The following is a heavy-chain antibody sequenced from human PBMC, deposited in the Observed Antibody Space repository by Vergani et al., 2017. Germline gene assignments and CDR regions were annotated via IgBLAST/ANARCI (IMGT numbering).Heavy chain of an antibody. D-gene: IGHD7-27*01. CDR2: LCPSGSN. J-gene: IGHJ4*02. CDR3: ATGAGPFDI. CDR1: GATISYWC. Sequence: QVQLHESGPGLVKTSETLSLTCSASGATISYWCWSWLRQPAGKGLEWIGRLCPSGSNNYKPSLKSRVTMSIDTSKNQFSLKLTSVTAADTAVYYFATGAGPFDIWGQGTLVTVSS. V-gene: IGHV4-4*07.